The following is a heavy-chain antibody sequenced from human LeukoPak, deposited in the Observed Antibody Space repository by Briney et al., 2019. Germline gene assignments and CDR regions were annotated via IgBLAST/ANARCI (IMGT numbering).Heavy chain of an antibody. J-gene: IGHJ4*02. Sequence: GGSLRLSCAASGFTFSGSAMHWVRQASGKGLEWVGRIRSKANSYATAYAASVKGRFTISRDDSKNTAYLQMNSLRPEDTAVYYCAKDRGWELLFLDYWGQGTLVTVSS. V-gene: IGHV3-73*01. CDR1: GFTFSGSA. CDR2: IRSKANSYAT. CDR3: AKDRGWELLFLDY. D-gene: IGHD1-26*01.